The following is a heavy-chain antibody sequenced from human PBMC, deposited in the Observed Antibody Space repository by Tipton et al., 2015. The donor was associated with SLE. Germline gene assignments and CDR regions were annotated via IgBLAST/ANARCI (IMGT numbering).Heavy chain of an antibody. CDR3: ARGDIVVVTAIPGGYFDY. CDR2: INHSGST. V-gene: IGHV4-34*01. J-gene: IGHJ4*02. D-gene: IGHD2-21*02. Sequence: LRLSCTVSGGSISSYYWSWIRQPPGKGLEWIGEINHSGSTNYNPSLKSRVTISVDTSKNQFSLRLNSVTAADTAVYYCARGDIVVVTAIPGGYFDYWGQGTLVTVSS. CDR1: GGSISSYY.